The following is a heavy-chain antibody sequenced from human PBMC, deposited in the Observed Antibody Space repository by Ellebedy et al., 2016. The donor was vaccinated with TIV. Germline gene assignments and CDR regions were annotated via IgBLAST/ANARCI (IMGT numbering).Heavy chain of an antibody. CDR2: VFSDETTT. Sequence: GGSLRLSCTASGFIFSHYWIHWVRQVPGKGLVWVACVFSDETTTTYADSVKGRFTVSRDNARNTVWLQMHDLNADDTAVYFCTRGGLGHALDVWGQGTTVTVSS. CDR1: GFIFSHYW. J-gene: IGHJ6*02. V-gene: IGHV3-74*03. CDR3: TRGGLGHALDV.